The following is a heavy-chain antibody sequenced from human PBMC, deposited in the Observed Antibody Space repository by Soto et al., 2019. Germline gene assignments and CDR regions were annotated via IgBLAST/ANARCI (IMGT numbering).Heavy chain of an antibody. Sequence: GGSLRLSCAASGFTFSSYAMSWVRQAPGKGLEWVSAISGSGGSTYYADSVKGRFTISRDNSKNTLYLQMNSLRAEDTAVYYCARAPTYYYDSSGYYYFDYWGQGTLVTVSS. CDR3: ARAPTYYYDSSGYYYFDY. D-gene: IGHD3-22*01. CDR1: GFTFSSYA. CDR2: ISGSGGST. V-gene: IGHV3-23*01. J-gene: IGHJ4*02.